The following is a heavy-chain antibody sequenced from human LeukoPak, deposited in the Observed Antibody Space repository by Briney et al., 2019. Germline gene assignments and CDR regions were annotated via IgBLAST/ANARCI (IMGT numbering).Heavy chain of an antibody. CDR1: GYTFTSYG. CDR2: ISAYNGNT. J-gene: IGHJ4*02. Sequence: GASVKVSCKASGYTFTSYGISWVRQALGQGLEWMGWISAYNGNTNYAQKLQGRVTMTTDTSTSTAYMELRSLRSDDTAVYYCASASDSSGWYREYYFDYWGQGTLVTVSS. V-gene: IGHV1-18*01. CDR3: ASASDSSGWYREYYFDY. D-gene: IGHD6-19*01.